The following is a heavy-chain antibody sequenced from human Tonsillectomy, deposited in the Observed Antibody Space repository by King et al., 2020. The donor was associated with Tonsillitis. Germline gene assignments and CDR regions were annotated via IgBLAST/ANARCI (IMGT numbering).Heavy chain of an antibody. J-gene: IGHJ4*02. Sequence: VQLVQSGAEVKKPGASVKVSCKSSGYTFADYYMHWVRQAPGQGLEWMGWINPNSGGTNYAQKFQDRVTMTRDTSITATYMELTRLRSDDTAVYFCARATYYYDSSGYVIDYWGQGTLVTVSS. CDR3: ARATYYYDSSGYVIDY. CDR1: GYTFADYY. CDR2: INPNSGGT. V-gene: IGHV1-2*02. D-gene: IGHD3-22*01.